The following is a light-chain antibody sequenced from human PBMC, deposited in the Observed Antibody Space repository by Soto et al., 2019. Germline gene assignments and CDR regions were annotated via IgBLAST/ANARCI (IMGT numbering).Light chain of an antibody. CDR2: TAS. V-gene: IGKV1-9*01. CDR1: QGISSY. CDR3: QQLNSYPHT. J-gene: IGKJ4*01. Sequence: DIQLPQPPSFLSASVGDRVTITCRASQGISSYLAWYQQKRGKAPKLLIYTASTLQSGVPSRFSGSGSGTEFTVTISSLQPEDCATYYCQQLNSYPHTFGGGTNVESK.